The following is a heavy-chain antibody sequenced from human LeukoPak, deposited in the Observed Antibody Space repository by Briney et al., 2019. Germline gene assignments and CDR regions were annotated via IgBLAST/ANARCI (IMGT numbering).Heavy chain of an antibody. D-gene: IGHD6-13*01. J-gene: IGHJ4*02. CDR2: IKQDGSEK. V-gene: IGHV3-7*03. CDR1: GFTFSSYW. Sequence: GGSLRLSCAASGFTFSSYWMSWVRQAPGKGLVWVANIKQDGSEKYYVDTVKGRFTISRDNAKNSLYLQMNSLRAEDTAVYYCARDRVVASADYYFDSWGQGTLVTVSS. CDR3: ARDRVVASADYYFDS.